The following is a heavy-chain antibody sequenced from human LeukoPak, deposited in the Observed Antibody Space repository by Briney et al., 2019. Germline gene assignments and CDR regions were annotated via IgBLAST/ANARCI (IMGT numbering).Heavy chain of an antibody. CDR1: GFTFSRYD. Sequence: PGGSLRLSCAASGFTFSRYDMHWVRQAPGKGLEWVAVMWSDGSNKYHADSVKGRFTISRDNSKNTLYLQMNSLRAEDTAVYYCARNCALDYWGQGTLVTVSS. D-gene: IGHD2-21*01. CDR2: MWSDGSNK. CDR3: ARNCALDY. V-gene: IGHV3-33*01. J-gene: IGHJ4*02.